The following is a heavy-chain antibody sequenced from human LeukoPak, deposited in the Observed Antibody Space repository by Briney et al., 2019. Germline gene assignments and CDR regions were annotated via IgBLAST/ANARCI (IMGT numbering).Heavy chain of an antibody. CDR2: IIPIFGTA. V-gene: IGHV1-69*13. J-gene: IGHJ4*02. CDR3: ARGPGRRYFDWLFPRLDY. Sequence: SVKVSCKASGGTFSSYAISWVRQAPGQGLEWMGGIIPIFGTANYAQKFQGRVTITADESTSTAYMELSSLRSEDTAVYCCARGPGRRYFDWLFPRLDYWGQGTLVTVSS. CDR1: GGTFSSYA. D-gene: IGHD3-9*01.